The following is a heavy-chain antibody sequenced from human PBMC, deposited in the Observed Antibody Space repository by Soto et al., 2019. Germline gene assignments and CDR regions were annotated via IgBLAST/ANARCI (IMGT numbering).Heavy chain of an antibody. Sequence: EVQLVESGEGLVQPGGSLRLSCAASGFTFSSYNIHWIRQAPGKGLEFVSAISRSGDRTYYADSVKGRFTITRDNSKNTVCLQMVSLIAEYMAVYYCARARCSSGQCYYFDYWGLGALVSVSS. J-gene: IGHJ4*02. D-gene: IGHD2-15*01. V-gene: IGHV3-64*02. CDR2: ISRSGDRT. CDR1: GFTFSSYN. CDR3: ARARCSSGQCYYFDY.